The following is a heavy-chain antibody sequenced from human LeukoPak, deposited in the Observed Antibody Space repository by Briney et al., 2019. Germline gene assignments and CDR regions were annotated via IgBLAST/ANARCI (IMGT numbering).Heavy chain of an antibody. J-gene: IGHJ4*02. CDR3: ARVPPQQWLVREPAYFDY. CDR2: ISSSSSYI. Sequence: PGGSLRLSCAASGFTFSSYSMNWVRQAPGKGLERVSSISSSSSYIYYADSVKGRFTISRDNAKNSLYLQMNSLRAEDTAVYYCARVPPQQWLVREPAYFDYWGQGTLVTVSS. CDR1: GFTFSSYS. D-gene: IGHD6-19*01. V-gene: IGHV3-21*01.